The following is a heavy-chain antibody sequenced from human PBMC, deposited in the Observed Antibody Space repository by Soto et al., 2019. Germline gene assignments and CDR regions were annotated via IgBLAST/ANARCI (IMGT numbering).Heavy chain of an antibody. D-gene: IGHD1-7*01. CDR1: GFTFNTYG. Sequence: QVQLVESGGGVVQPGRSLRLSCVASGFTFNTYGMHWVRQAPGKGLEWVATILYDGSEKYYADSLKGRFTIARDNSNNTVQLQMNNLRGDDTAVYFCLRVDIRGNWKYGPGRWGQGTPVTSSS. CDR2: ILYDGSEK. J-gene: IGHJ4*02. V-gene: IGHV3-33*01. CDR3: LRVDIRGNWKYGPGR.